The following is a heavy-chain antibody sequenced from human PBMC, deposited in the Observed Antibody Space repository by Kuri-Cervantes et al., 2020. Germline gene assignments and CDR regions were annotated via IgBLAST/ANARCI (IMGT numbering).Heavy chain of an antibody. CDR2: ISGSGGST. V-gene: IGHV3-23*01. CDR3: AKLPDSSGTYYYYGMDV. Sequence: GGSLRLSCAASGFTFSSYAMSWVRQAPGKGLEWVSAISGSGGSTYYADSVKGRFTISRDNSKNTLYLQMNSLRAEDTAVYYCAKLPDSSGTYYYYGMDVWGQGTTVNVSS. D-gene: IGHD3-22*01. J-gene: IGHJ6*02. CDR1: GFTFSSYA.